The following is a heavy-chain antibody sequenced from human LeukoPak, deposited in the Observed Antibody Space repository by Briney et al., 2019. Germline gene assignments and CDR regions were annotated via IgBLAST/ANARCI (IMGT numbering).Heavy chain of an antibody. Sequence: GGSLRLSCAASGFTFSSYATSCVRQAPGKGLEWVSAISGSGGSTYYADSVKGRFTISRDNSKHTLYLQMNSLRAEDTAVYYCAKVSVFWSGYPDYWGQGTLVTVSS. J-gene: IGHJ4*02. CDR2: ISGSGGST. CDR1: GFTFSSYA. CDR3: AKVSVFWSGYPDY. D-gene: IGHD3-3*01. V-gene: IGHV3-23*01.